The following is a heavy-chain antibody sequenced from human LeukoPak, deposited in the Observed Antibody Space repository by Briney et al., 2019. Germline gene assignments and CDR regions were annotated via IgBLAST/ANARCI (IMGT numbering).Heavy chain of an antibody. CDR1: GFTFNRYW. J-gene: IGHJ4*02. V-gene: IGHV3-7*01. CDR2: IKQDGSEK. Sequence: GGSLRLSCAASGFTFNRYWMSCVRQAPGKGLEWVANIKQDGSEKYYVDSVKGRFTISRDNAKNSLYLQMNSLRAEDTAVYYCARVEASGYDYGAFDYWGQGTLVTVSS. D-gene: IGHD5-12*01. CDR3: ARVEASGYDYGAFDY.